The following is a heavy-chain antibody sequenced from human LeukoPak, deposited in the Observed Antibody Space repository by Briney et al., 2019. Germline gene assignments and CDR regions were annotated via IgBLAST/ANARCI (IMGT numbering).Heavy chain of an antibody. CDR3: ARGVVVTAFDY. Sequence: GGSLRLSCAASGFTFSSYAMHWVRQAPGKGLEWVAVISYDGSNKYYADPVKGRFTISRDNSKNTLYLQMNSLRAEDTAVYYCARGVVVTAFDYWGQGTLVTVSS. D-gene: IGHD2-21*02. J-gene: IGHJ4*02. CDR1: GFTFSSYA. CDR2: ISYDGSNK. V-gene: IGHV3-30*04.